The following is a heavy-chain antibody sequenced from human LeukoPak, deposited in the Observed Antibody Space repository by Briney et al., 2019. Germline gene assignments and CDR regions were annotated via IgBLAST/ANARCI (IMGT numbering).Heavy chain of an antibody. CDR1: GFTFSSYS. V-gene: IGHV3-21*01. D-gene: IGHD3-22*01. CDR3: ARDRSGMIVVVHFDY. Sequence: PGGSLRLSCAASGFTFSSYSMNWVRQAPGKGLEWVSSISSSSSYIYYADSVKGRFTISRGNAKNSLYLQMNSLRAEDTAVYYCARDRSGMIVVVHFDYWGQGTLVTVSS. CDR2: ISSSSSYI. J-gene: IGHJ4*02.